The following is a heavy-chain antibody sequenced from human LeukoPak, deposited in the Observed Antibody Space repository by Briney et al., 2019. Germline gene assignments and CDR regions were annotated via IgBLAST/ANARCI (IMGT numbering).Heavy chain of an antibody. CDR3: ARGHPTLVLGGATNPYDAFDI. D-gene: IGHD1-26*01. CDR2: INPNSGGT. CDR1: GYTFTSYG. V-gene: IGHV1-2*02. J-gene: IGHJ3*02. Sequence: ASVKVSCKASGYTFTSYGISWVRRAPGQGLEWMGWINPNSGGTNYAQKFQGRVTMTRDTSISTAYMELSRLRSDDTAVYYCARGHPTLVLGGATNPYDAFDIWGQGTMVTVSS.